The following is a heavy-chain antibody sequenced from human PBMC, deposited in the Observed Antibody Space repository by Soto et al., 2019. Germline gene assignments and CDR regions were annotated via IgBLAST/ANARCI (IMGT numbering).Heavy chain of an antibody. CDR2: ISAYNGNT. D-gene: IGHD2-21*02. CDR1: GYTFTSNG. CDR3: ARDLAYCGGDCYPIDY. Sequence: QVQLVQSGAEVKKPGASVKVSCKASGYTFTSNGISWVRQAPGQGLEWMGWISAYNGNTNYAQKLLGRVTMTTDTSTSTAYMELRSLRSDDTAVYYCARDLAYCGGDCYPIDYWGQGTLVTVSS. V-gene: IGHV1-18*01. J-gene: IGHJ4*02.